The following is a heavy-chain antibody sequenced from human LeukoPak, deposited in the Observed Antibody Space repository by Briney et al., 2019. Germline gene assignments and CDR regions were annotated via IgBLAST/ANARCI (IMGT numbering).Heavy chain of an antibody. D-gene: IGHD6-19*01. J-gene: IGHJ4*02. CDR3: AREGSGWYVGAIDY. Sequence: PGGSLRPSCAASGFTFSSYAMHWVRQAPGKGLEYVSAISSNGGSTYYANSVKGRFTISRDNSKNTLYLQMGSLRAEDMAVYYCAREGSGWYVGAIDYWRQGTLLSVPS. CDR1: GFTFSSYA. CDR2: ISSNGGST. V-gene: IGHV3-64*01.